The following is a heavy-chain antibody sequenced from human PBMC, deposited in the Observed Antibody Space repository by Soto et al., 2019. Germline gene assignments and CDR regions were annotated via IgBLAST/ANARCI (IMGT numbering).Heavy chain of an antibody. J-gene: IGHJ4*02. CDR3: ASVTAGDSEYYFDL. D-gene: IGHD2-21*02. Sequence: LXLRCTVSWVSISRRAYYWIVIRQRPGKGLDWIGNIYYSWRTYYNPSLKSRVILSVDTSKNHFSLTLRSVTAADSAMYYCASVTAGDSEYYFDLWAQRALVTVSS. CDR1: WVSISRRAYY. V-gene: IGHV4-31*03. CDR2: IYYSWRT.